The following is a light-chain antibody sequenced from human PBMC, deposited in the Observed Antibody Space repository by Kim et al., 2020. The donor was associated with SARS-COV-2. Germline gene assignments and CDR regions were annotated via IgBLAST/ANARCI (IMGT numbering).Light chain of an antibody. Sequence: ELTQPPSVSGTPGQRVVISCSGSIPDIGGNTVNWYQQVPGRAPKLLIYSSDERPSGVPERFSASKSGNSGYLAISGLQSDDEAEYYCATWDDSLNGVLFGGGTQLTVL. CDR3: ATWDDSLNGVL. J-gene: IGLJ2*01. V-gene: IGLV1-44*01. CDR1: IPDIGGNT. CDR2: SSD.